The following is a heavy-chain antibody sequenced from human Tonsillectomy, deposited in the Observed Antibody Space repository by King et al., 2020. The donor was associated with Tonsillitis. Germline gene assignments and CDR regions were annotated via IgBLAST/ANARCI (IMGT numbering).Heavy chain of an antibody. D-gene: IGHD6-13*01. CDR1: GGTFSSYA. V-gene: IGHV1-69*01. Sequence: VQLVQSGAEVKKPGSSVKVSCKASGGTFSSYAISWVRQAPGQGLEWMGGIIPIFGTANYAQKFQGRVTITTEESTSTAYMELGSMRAEDTAVYYCAREGYRSSPPGFDPWGQGTLVTVSS. J-gene: IGHJ5*02. CDR3: AREGYRSSPPGFDP. CDR2: IIPIFGTA.